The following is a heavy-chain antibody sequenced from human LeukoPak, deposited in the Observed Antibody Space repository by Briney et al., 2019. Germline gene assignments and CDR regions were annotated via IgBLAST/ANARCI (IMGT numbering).Heavy chain of an antibody. CDR1: GGSISSYY. J-gene: IGHJ4*02. CDR2: IYYSGSA. D-gene: IGHD3-10*01. Sequence: SETLSLTCTVSGGSISSYYWSWIRQPPGKGLEWIGYIYYSGSANYNPSLKSRVTISVDTSKNQFSLKLSSVTAADTAVYYCARATYYYGSGSYYLFDYWGQGTLVTVSS. V-gene: IGHV4-59*01. CDR3: ARATYYYGSGSYYLFDY.